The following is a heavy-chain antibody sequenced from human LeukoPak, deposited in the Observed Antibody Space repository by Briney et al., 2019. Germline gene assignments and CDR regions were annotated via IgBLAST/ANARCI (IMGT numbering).Heavy chain of an antibody. J-gene: IGHJ5*02. Sequence: ASVKVSCKASGYTFTSYDINWVRQATGQGLEWMGWMNPNSGNTGYAQKFQGRVTITRNTSISTAYMEPSSLRSEDTAVYYCARDFHRAGPSTAWGQGTLVTVSS. V-gene: IGHV1-8*03. CDR2: MNPNSGNT. CDR1: GYTFTSYD. CDR3: ARDFHRAGPSTA. D-gene: IGHD2-2*01.